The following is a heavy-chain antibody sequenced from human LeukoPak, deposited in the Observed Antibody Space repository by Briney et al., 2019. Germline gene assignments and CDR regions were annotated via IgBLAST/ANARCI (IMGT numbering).Heavy chain of an antibody. CDR1: GFTFSSYE. V-gene: IGHV3-48*03. Sequence: GGSLRLSCAASGFTFSSYEMNWVRQAPGKGLEWVLYISSSGSTIYYADSVKGRFTISRDNAKNSLYLQMNSLRAEDTAVYYCAREAPHYGMDVWGQGTTVTVSS. J-gene: IGHJ6*02. CDR2: ISSSGSTI. CDR3: AREAPHYGMDV.